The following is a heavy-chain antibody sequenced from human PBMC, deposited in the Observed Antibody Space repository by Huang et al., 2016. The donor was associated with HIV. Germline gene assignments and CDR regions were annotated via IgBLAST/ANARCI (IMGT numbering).Heavy chain of an antibody. CDR2: ISNEGRNN. V-gene: IGHV3-30*04. Sequence: QVQLVESGGGVVQPGRSLRLSCAASGFPFNNHAMHWVRQARGKGRGWVAVISNEGRNNDYADSGKGRFTISRDSSKSTLFLHMTSLRTEDTAVYYCARAKDTWDAYDIWGQGTMVIVSS. J-gene: IGHJ3*02. D-gene: IGHD5-18*01. CDR1: GFPFNNHA. CDR3: ARAKDTWDAYDI.